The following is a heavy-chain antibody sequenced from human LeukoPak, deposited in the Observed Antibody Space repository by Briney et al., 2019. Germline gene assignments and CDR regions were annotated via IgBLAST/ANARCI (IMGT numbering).Heavy chain of an antibody. J-gene: IGHJ5*02. Sequence: ASVKVSCKASGYTFTSYDINWVRQATGQGLEWMGWMNPNSGNTGYAQKFQGRVTITRDTSISTAYMELSSLRSEDTAVYYCARAGYCSSTSCRSWFDPWGQGTLVTVSP. CDR3: ARAGYCSSTSCRSWFDP. CDR1: GYTFTSYD. CDR2: MNPNSGNT. D-gene: IGHD2-2*01. V-gene: IGHV1-8*01.